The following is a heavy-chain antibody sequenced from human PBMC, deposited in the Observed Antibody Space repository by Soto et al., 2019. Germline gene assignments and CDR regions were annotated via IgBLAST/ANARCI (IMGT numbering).Heavy chain of an antibody. Sequence: QVQLQQWGAGLLKPSETLSLTCAVYGGSFSGYYWSWIRQPPGKGLEWIGEINHSGSTNYNPSLKSRVSISVDTSKNQFSLKLSSLTAADTAVYYRARGGIAVAGTTGFDYWGQGTLVTVSS. CDR2: INHSGST. CDR3: ARGGIAVAGTTGFDY. CDR1: GGSFSGYY. J-gene: IGHJ4*02. D-gene: IGHD6-19*01. V-gene: IGHV4-34*01.